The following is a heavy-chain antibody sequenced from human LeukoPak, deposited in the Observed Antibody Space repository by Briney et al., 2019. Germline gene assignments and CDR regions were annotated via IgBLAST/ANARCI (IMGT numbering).Heavy chain of an antibody. CDR2: IYYSGST. J-gene: IGHJ4*02. CDR1: GGSISSSSYY. CDR3: ARRVSSSGWYPFDY. Sequence: SETLSLTCTVSGGSISSSSYYWGWIRQPPGKGLEWIGSIYYSGSTYYNPSLKSRVTISVDTSKNQFSLKLSDVTAADTAVYYCARRVSSSGWYPFDYWGQGTLVTVSS. V-gene: IGHV4-39*07. D-gene: IGHD6-19*01.